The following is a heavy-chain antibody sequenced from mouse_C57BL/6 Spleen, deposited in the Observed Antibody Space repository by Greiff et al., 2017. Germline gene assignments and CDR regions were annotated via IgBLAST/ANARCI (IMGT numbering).Heavy chain of an antibody. CDR1: GYSFTGYF. CDR2: INPYNGDT. J-gene: IGHJ3*01. D-gene: IGHD2-4*01. V-gene: IGHV1-20*01. CDR3: ARSDDYDGFAY. Sequence: VQLQQSGPELVKPGDSVKISCKASGYSFTGYFMNWVMQSHGKSLEWIGRINPYNGDTFYNQKFKGKATLTVDKSSSTAHMEPRSLTSEYSAVYCCARSDDYDGFAYWGQGTLVTVSA.